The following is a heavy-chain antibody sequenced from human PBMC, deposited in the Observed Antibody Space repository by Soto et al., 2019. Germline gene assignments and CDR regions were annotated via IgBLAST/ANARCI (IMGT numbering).Heavy chain of an antibody. CDR2: ISSTSRAR. D-gene: IGHD5-18*01. Sequence: EVQLVESGGGLVQPGGSLRLSCAASGFTFSSHDMSWVRQAPGQGLEWVSYISSTSRARYYADSVKGRFTISRDNANNSLYLQLNSLRPEDTAVYYCARDDATMARNSGMDVWGQGTTVTVSS. J-gene: IGHJ6*02. V-gene: IGHV3-48*01. CDR3: ARDDATMARNSGMDV. CDR1: GFTFSSHD.